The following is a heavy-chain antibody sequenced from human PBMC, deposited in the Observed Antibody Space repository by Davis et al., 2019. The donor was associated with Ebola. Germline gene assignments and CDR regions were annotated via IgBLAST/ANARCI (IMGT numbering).Heavy chain of an antibody. CDR2: INPNSGGT. CDR3: TTPGGQDSGYDVFDI. CDR1: GHTFTGYY. V-gene: IGHV1-2*06. J-gene: IGHJ3*02. D-gene: IGHD5-12*01. Sequence: AASVKVSCKASGHTFTGYYMHWVRQAPGQGLEWMGRINPNSGGTNYAQKFQGRVTVTRDTSTTTVYMDLSSLRSEDTALYYCTTPGGQDSGYDVFDIWGQGTMVTVSS.